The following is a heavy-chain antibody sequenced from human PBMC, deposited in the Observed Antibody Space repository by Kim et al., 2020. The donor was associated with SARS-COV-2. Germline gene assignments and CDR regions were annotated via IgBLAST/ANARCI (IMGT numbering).Heavy chain of an antibody. V-gene: IGHV7-4-1*02. Sequence: PTYAQDSTGRFVFTLDTSVSTAYLQITSLKAEDTAVYYCARVGPYGDSDYWGQGTLVTVSS. CDR2: P. D-gene: IGHD4-17*01. J-gene: IGHJ4*02. CDR3: ARVGPYGDSDY.